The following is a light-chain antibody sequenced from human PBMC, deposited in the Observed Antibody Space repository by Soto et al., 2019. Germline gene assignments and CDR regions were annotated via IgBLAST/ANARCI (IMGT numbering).Light chain of an antibody. CDR3: QQYNSAPVE. Sequence: DIQMTQSPSSLSAPVGDRATNTCRTSHGISNYLAWYQQKPGKDPKLLIYDASTLQSGVPSRFSGSGSGTDFTLTISSLQPEDVATYYCQQYNSAPVEFGQGTKVEIK. CDR2: DAS. V-gene: IGKV1-27*01. J-gene: IGKJ1*01. CDR1: HGISNY.